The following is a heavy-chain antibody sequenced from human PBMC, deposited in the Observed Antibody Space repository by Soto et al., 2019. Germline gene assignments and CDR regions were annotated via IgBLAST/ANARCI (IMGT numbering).Heavy chain of an antibody. CDR1: GFSLSTSGVG. V-gene: IGHV2-5*01. Sequence: QITLKESGPTLVKPTQTLTLTCTFSGFSLSTSGVGVGWIRQPPGKALEWLALIYWNDDKRYSPSLKSRLTSTKDTSKNQVVLSMTNMDPVDTATYYCAHPPYDSSGRNYFDSWGQGTLVTVSS. J-gene: IGHJ4*02. CDR3: AHPPYDSSGRNYFDS. CDR2: IYWNDDK. D-gene: IGHD3-22*01.